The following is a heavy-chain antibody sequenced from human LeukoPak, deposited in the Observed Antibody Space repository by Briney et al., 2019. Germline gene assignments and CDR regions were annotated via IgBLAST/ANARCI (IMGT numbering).Heavy chain of an antibody. Sequence: GGSLRLSCAASGFTFSSYWMSWVRQAPGKGLEWVADIKQDGSEKYYADSVKGRFTISRDNAKNSLYLQMNSLRAEDTAVYYCARGRSGMVIVYWGQGTLVTVSS. V-gene: IGHV3-7*03. CDR2: IKQDGSEK. J-gene: IGHJ4*02. CDR3: ARGRSGMVIVY. D-gene: IGHD5-18*01. CDR1: GFTFSSYW.